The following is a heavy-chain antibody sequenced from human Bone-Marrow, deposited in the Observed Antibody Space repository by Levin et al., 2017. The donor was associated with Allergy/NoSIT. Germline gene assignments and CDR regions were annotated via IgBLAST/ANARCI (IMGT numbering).Heavy chain of an antibody. CDR3: ARGGLWKAEGLFDI. V-gene: IGHV1-2*02. J-gene: IGHJ3*02. CDR2: INPNSGGT. D-gene: IGHD3-3*01. CDR1: GYTFTGYY. Sequence: GESLKISCKASGYTFTGYYMHWVRQAPGQGLEWMGWINPNSGGTNYAQKFQGRVTMTMDTSISTAYMELSRLRSDDTAVYYCARGGLWKAEGLFDIWGQGTMVTVSS.